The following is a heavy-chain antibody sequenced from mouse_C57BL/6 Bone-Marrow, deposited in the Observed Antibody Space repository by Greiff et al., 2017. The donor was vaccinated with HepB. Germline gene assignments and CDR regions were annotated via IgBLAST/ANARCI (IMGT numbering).Heavy chain of an antibody. D-gene: IGHD1-1*01. CDR1: GYTFTDYN. V-gene: IGHV1-22*01. Sequence: VQLQQSGPELVKPGASVKMSCKASGYTFTDYNMHWVKQSHGKSLEWIGYINPNNGGTSYNQKFKGKATLTVNKSSSTAYMELRSLTSEDSAVYYCARSRVGYYYGRAFAYWGQGTLVTVSA. CDR3: ARSRVGYYYGRAFAY. CDR2: INPNNGGT. J-gene: IGHJ3*01.